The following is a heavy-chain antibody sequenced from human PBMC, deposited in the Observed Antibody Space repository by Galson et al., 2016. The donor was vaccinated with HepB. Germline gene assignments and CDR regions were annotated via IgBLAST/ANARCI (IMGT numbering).Heavy chain of an antibody. CDR3: AKDSLVDPIYLNCYFDL. CDR2: ISGSGLIT. V-gene: IGHV3-23*01. J-gene: IGHJ2*01. CDR1: GFTFSNYA. Sequence: SLRLSCAASGFTFSNYAMSWVRQAPGKGLEWVSTISGSGLITYHADSLKGRFTISRDNSKNTLYLQMNSLRAEDTAVYYCAKDSLVDPIYLNCYFDLWGRGTLVTVSS. D-gene: IGHD5-12*01.